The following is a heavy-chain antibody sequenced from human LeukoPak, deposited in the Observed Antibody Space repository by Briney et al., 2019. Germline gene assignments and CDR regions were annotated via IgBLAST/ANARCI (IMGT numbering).Heavy chain of an antibody. D-gene: IGHD3-10*01. CDR1: GGSISSYNYY. Sequence: SEALSLTCSVSGGSISSYNYYWSWIRQPAGKGLEWIGRIYTSGSTNYNPSLKSRVTISVDTSKNQFSLKLSSVTAADTAVYYCARGGYYGSASHFDNWGQGTLVTVSS. CDR3: ARGGYYGSASHFDN. V-gene: IGHV4-61*02. J-gene: IGHJ4*02. CDR2: IYTSGST.